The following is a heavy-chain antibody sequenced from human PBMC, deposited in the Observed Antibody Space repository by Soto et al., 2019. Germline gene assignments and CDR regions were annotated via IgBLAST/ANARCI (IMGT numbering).Heavy chain of an antibody. CDR2: IGTAGDT. Sequence: GGSLRLSCAASGFTFSSYDMHWVRQATGKGLEWVSAIGTAGDTYYPDSVKGRFTISRDTSKNTLFLQMNSLRAEDTAVYYCAKDRYGDYGGIDYWGQGTMVTVSS. CDR3: AKDRYGDYGGIDY. D-gene: IGHD4-17*01. J-gene: IGHJ4*02. V-gene: IGHV3-13*04. CDR1: GFTFSSYD.